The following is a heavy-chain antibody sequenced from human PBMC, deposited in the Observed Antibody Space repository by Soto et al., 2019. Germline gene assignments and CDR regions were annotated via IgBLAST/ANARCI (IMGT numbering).Heavy chain of an antibody. Sequence: SVKVTWRASGGTFISYAISWLLQAPVQGLEWMGGIIPIFGTANYAQKFQGRVTITADESTSTAYMELSSLRSEDTAVYYCARDLAASGSHNWFDPWGQGTLVTVSS. D-gene: IGHD3-10*01. V-gene: IGHV1-69*13. CDR2: IIPIFGTA. CDR3: ARDLAASGSHNWFDP. CDR1: GGTFISYA. J-gene: IGHJ5*02.